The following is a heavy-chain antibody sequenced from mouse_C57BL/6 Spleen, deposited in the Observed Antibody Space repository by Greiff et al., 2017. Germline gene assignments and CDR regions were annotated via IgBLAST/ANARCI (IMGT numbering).Heavy chain of an antibody. Sequence: QVQLQQPGAELVKPGASVKMSCKASGYTFTSYWITWVKQRPGQGLEWIGDLYPGSGSTNYNEKFKSKGTLTVDTSSSTAYMQLSSLTSEDSAVYYCAQDSSGYGYWGQGTTLTVSS. D-gene: IGHD3-2*02. J-gene: IGHJ2*01. CDR1: GYTFTSYW. V-gene: IGHV1-55*01. CDR3: AQDSSGYGY. CDR2: LYPGSGST.